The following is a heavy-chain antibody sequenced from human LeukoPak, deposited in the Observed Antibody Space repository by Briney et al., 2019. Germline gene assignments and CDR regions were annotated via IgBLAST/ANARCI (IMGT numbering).Heavy chain of an antibody. Sequence: GGSLRLSCAASGFTFSSYEMNWVRQAPGKGLEWVSYISSSGSTIYYADSVKGRFAISRDNAKNSLYLQMNSLRAEDTAVYYCARPDLLFYGSGSHPNTHWGRGTLVTASS. CDR2: ISSSGSTI. CDR3: ARPDLLFYGSGSHPNTH. V-gene: IGHV3-48*03. CDR1: GFTFSSYE. D-gene: IGHD3-10*01. J-gene: IGHJ4*02.